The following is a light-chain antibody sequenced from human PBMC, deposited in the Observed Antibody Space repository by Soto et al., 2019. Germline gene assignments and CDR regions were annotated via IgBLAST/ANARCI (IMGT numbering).Light chain of an antibody. CDR3: QQRGNRPPWT. CDR1: QSVCKY. J-gene: IGKJ1*01. V-gene: IGKV3-11*01. Sequence: EIVMAQSPATLSLSPGERATLSCRASQSVCKYLVWYQQKPGQAPRLLIYDASNRATGIPARFSGSGSGTDFTLTISSLEPEDFAVYYCQQRGNRPPWTFGQGTKVDI. CDR2: DAS.